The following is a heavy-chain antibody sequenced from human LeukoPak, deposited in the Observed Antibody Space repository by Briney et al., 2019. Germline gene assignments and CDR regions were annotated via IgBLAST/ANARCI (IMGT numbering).Heavy chain of an antibody. V-gene: IGHV1-18*01. J-gene: IGHJ3*02. CDR2: ISAYNGNT. Sequence: ASVTVSCKASGYTFTSDGISWVRQAPGQGLEWMGWISAYNGNTNYAQKLQGRVTMTTDTSTSTAYMELRSLRSDDTAVYYCATMVRGISSHAFDIWGQGTMVTVSS. D-gene: IGHD3-10*01. CDR1: GYTFTSDG. CDR3: ATMVRGISSHAFDI.